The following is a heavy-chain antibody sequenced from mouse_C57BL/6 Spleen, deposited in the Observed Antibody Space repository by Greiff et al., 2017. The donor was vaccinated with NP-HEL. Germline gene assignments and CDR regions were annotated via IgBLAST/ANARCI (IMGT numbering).Heavy chain of an antibody. J-gene: IGHJ2*01. V-gene: IGHV1-22*01. CDR2: INPNNGGT. CDR3: ASRYYYGSSFDY. Sequence: VQLQQSGPELVKPGASVKMSCKASGYTFTDYNMHWVKQSHGKSLEWIGYINPNNGGTSYNQKFKGKATLTVNKSSSTAYMELRSLTSEDSAVYYCASRYYYGSSFDYWGQGTTLTVSS. D-gene: IGHD1-1*01. CDR1: GYTFTDYN.